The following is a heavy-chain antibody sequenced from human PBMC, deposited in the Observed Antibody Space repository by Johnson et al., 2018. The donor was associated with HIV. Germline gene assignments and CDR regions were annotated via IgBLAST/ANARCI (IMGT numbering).Heavy chain of an antibody. CDR2: IRYDGSEK. J-gene: IGHJ3*02. V-gene: IGHV3-33*08. Sequence: QVQLVESGGDLVQPGRSLRLSCAASGFTFSSYDMNWVRQAPGKGLEGVAFIRYDGSEKYYVDFVKGRFTISRDNAKNSLYLQMNSLRAEDTAVYYCAREVDAFDIWGQGTMVTVSS. CDR1: GFTFSSYD. CDR3: AREVDAFDI.